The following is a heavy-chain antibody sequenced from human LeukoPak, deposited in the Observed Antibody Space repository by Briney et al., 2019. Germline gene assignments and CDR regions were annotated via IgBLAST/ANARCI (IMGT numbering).Heavy chain of an antibody. D-gene: IGHD5-12*01. V-gene: IGHV4-30-2*01. CDR2: IYHGGST. CDR1: GGSISSGGYY. CDR3: ARVGGYSGYDDAFDI. J-gene: IGHJ3*02. Sequence: PSETPSLTCTVSGGSISSGGYYWSWIRQPPGKGLEWIGYIYHGGSTYYNPSLKSRVTISVDRSKNQFSLKLSSVTAADTAVYYCARVGGYSGYDDAFDIWGQGTMVTVSS.